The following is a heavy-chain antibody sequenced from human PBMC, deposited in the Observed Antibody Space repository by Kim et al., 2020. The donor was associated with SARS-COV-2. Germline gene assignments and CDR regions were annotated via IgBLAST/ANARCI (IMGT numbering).Heavy chain of an antibody. Sequence: IRDRGVSTHDADSVKGRFTNSSDNSKSTLFLQMSSLRAEDTAVYYCEASDYWGQGSLVTVSS. V-gene: IGHV3-23*01. CDR2: IRDRGVST. CDR3: EASDY. J-gene: IGHJ4*02.